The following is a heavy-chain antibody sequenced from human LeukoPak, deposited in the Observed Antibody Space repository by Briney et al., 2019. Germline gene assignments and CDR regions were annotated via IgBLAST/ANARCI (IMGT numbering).Heavy chain of an antibody. J-gene: IGHJ5*02. Sequence: ASVKVSCKAFGYTFSDYYIHWVRQAPGQGLEWMGWINPNSGGTNYAQKFQGRVTMTRDTSISTAYMELSRLRSDDTAVYYCAREDIVVVPAAKSRWFDPWAREPWSPSPQ. CDR3: AREDIVVVPAAKSRWFDP. D-gene: IGHD2-2*01. CDR1: GYTFSDYY. CDR2: INPNSGGT. V-gene: IGHV1-2*02.